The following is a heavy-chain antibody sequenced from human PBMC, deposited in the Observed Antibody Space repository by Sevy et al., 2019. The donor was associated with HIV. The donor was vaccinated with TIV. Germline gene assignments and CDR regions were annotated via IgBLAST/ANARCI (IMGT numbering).Heavy chain of an antibody. J-gene: IGHJ6*02. V-gene: IGHV3-9*01. Sequence: LRLSCAASGFPFNDHAMHWVRLVPGKGLEWVSGISWNNRNIGYADSVKGRFTISRDNTRHSVYLEMHSLRPEDTALYYCAKDINRGCDGVNCYSYYYYFYGLDVWGQGTTVTVSS. CDR2: ISWNNRNI. CDR1: GFPFNDHA. CDR3: AKDINRGCDGVNCYSYYYYFYGLDV. D-gene: IGHD2-21*01.